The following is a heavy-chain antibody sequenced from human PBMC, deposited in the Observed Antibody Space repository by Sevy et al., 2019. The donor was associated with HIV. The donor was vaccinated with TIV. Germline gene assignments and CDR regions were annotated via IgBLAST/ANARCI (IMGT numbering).Heavy chain of an antibody. Sequence: SETLSLTCTVSGGSIGISGFYWGWIRQSPGKGLEWIGSVYYSGSAYYNPSLNGRVPMSADTSKNHFSLKLSSVTAADTAVYYCARLSGYSYGYGDYWGQGTLVTVSS. CDR1: GGSIGISGFY. V-gene: IGHV4-39*02. J-gene: IGHJ4*02. D-gene: IGHD5-18*01. CDR2: VYYSGSA. CDR3: ARLSGYSYGYGDY.